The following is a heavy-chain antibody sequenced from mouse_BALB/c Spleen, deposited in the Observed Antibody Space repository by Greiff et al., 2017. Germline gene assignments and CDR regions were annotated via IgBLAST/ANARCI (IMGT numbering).Heavy chain of an antibody. CDR3: ARQDYGSSLYAMDY. CDR2: ISNGGGST. Sequence: EGNLVESGGGLVQPGGSLKLSCAASGFTFSSYTMSWVRQTPDKRLEWVAYISNGGGSTYYPDTVKGRFTISRDNAKNTLYLQMSSLKSEDTAMYYCARQDYGSSLYAMDYWGQGTSVTVSS. CDR1: GFTFSSYT. V-gene: IGHV5-12-2*01. D-gene: IGHD1-1*01. J-gene: IGHJ4*01.